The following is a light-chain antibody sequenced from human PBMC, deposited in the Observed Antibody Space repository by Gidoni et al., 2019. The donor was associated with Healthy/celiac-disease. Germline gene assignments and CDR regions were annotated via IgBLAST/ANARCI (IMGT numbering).Light chain of an antibody. V-gene: IGKV1-39*01. J-gene: IGKJ4*01. Sequence: DIQMTKSPSSLSASVGDRVTITGRASQSISSYLNWYQQKPGKAPKLLIYAASSLQSGVPSRFSGSGSGTDFTLTISSLQPEDFATYYCQQSYSTPLTFGGGTKVEIK. CDR3: QQSYSTPLT. CDR2: AAS. CDR1: QSISSY.